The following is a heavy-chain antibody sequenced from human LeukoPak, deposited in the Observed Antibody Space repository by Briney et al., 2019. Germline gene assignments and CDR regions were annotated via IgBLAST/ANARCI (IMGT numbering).Heavy chain of an antibody. D-gene: IGHD1-1*01. CDR1: GGSISSYY. Sequence: SETLSLTCTVSGGSISSYYWSWIRQPPGKGLEWIGYIYYSGSTNYNPSLKSRVTISVDTSKNQFSLKLSSVTAADTAVYYCARKPRVPRGYHAFDIWGQGTMVTVSS. V-gene: IGHV4-59*12. CDR3: ARKPRVPRGYHAFDI. J-gene: IGHJ3*02. CDR2: IYYSGST.